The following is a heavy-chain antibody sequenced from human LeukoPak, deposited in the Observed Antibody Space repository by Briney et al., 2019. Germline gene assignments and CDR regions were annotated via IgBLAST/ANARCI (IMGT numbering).Heavy chain of an antibody. CDR2: ISAYNGNT. J-gene: IGHJ6*03. V-gene: IGHV1-18*01. D-gene: IGHD5-12*01. Sequence: ASVKVSCKASGYTLPAMVSAGRDRPLDKGLEWMGWISAYNGNTNYAQKLQGRVTMTTDTSTSTAYMGLRSLRSDDTAVYYCARDRGYSGYDWGYYYYMDVWGKGTTVTVSS. CDR3: ARDRGYSGYDWGYYYYMDV. CDR1: GYTLPAMV.